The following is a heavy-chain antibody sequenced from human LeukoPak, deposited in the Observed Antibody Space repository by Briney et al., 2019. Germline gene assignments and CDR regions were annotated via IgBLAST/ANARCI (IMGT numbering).Heavy chain of an antibody. D-gene: IGHD3-22*01. Sequence: SETLSLTCTVYGGSFSGYYWSWIRQPPGKGLEWIGEINHSGSTNYNPSLKSRVTISVDTSKNQFSLKLSSVTAADTAVYYCAREYYYDSSAYPGNFDYWGQGTLVTVSS. CDR3: AREYYYDSSAYPGNFDY. V-gene: IGHV4-34*01. CDR2: INHSGST. CDR1: GGSFSGYY. J-gene: IGHJ4*02.